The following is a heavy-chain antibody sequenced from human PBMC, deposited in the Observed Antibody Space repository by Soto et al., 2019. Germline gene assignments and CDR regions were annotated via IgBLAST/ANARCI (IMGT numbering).Heavy chain of an antibody. CDR1: RVTLSNYG. J-gene: IGHJ6*02. V-gene: IGHV1-69*06. CDR2: IIPIFGTA. Sequence: QVQLVQSGADVKKPGSSVKVSCKAFRVTLSNYGISWVRQAPGQGLEYMVGIIPIFGTAKYEQKFQDRVTITADNPTTTTYMDLSSLRSDDTDVYYCARDRDMVVEVAAGFGMDVWGQGTTVTVSS. CDR3: ARDRDMVVEVAAGFGMDV. D-gene: IGHD2-15*01.